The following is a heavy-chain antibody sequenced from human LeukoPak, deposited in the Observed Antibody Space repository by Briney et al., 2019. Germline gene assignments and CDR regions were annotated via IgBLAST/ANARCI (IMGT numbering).Heavy chain of an antibody. CDR1: GYTFTSYG. V-gene: IGHV1-18*01. CDR2: ISAYNGNT. J-gene: IGHJ4*02. Sequence: ASVKVSCKASGYTFTSYGISWVRQAPGQGLEWMGWISAYNGNTNYAQKLQGRVTMTTDTSTSTAYMEPRSLRSDDTAVYYCARGPPPFYGDYGIDYWGQGTLVTVSS. CDR3: ARGPPPFYGDYGIDY. D-gene: IGHD4-17*01.